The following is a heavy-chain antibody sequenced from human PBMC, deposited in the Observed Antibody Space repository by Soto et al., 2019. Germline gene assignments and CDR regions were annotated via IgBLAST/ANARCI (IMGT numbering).Heavy chain of an antibody. J-gene: IGHJ4*02. D-gene: IGHD2-15*01. Sequence: SETLSLTCTVSGGSISSDYCSWIRQSPGKGLEWIGVISSRATTNYNPSLKSRAIVSIDTSENQFSLKLFSVTAADTAVYYCVRHYCDGGNCYQFDHWGQGTPVTVSS. CDR2: ISSRATT. V-gene: IGHV4-59*08. CDR1: GGSISSDY. CDR3: VRHYCDGGNCYQFDH.